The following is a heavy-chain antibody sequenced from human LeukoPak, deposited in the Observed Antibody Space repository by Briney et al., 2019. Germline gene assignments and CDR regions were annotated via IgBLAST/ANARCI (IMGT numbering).Heavy chain of an antibody. J-gene: IGHJ3*02. CDR1: GGSISSRIYY. V-gene: IGHV4-39*01. CDR2: IFCSGST. D-gene: IGHD1-26*01. Sequence: PSETLSLTCTVSGGSISSRIYYWGWSRQPPGNGLEWIGNIFCSGSTYYNPSLKSRVTISVDTSKNQFSLRLSSVTAADTAVYYCARYSGSSVGDAFDIWGQGTMVTVSS. CDR3: ARYSGSSVGDAFDI.